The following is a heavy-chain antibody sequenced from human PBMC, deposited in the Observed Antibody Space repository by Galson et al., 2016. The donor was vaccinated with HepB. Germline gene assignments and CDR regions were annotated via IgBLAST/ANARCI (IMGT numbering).Heavy chain of an antibody. D-gene: IGHD4-17*01. CDR1: RFTFRRYA. V-gene: IGHV3-30-3*01. CDR3: ARDPYGDNDAFDI. CDR2: ISYDGRDK. Sequence: SLRLSCAASRFTFRRYAMHWVRQAPGQGLDWVAAISYDGRDKYYADSVKGRLTITRDNSRNMVYLEMNSLRPEDTAVYYCARDPYGDNDAFDIWGQGTMVSVPS. J-gene: IGHJ3*02.